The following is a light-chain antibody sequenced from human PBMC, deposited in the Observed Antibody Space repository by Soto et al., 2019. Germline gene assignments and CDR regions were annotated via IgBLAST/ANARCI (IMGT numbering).Light chain of an antibody. V-gene: IGKV1-27*01. J-gene: IGKJ3*01. Sequence: DILMTQSPSSLSATIGDRVTINCRASQAISNSLAWYQQKPGKVPKLLIYAASTLQSGVPSRFSGSGSGTDFTLTISSLQPEDVATYYCQKYDSGLASTFGPGTIVDLK. CDR3: QKYDSGLAST. CDR2: AAS. CDR1: QAISNS.